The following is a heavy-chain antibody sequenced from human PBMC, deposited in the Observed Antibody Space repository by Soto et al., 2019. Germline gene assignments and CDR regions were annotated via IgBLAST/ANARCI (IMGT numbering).Heavy chain of an antibody. J-gene: IGHJ5*02. V-gene: IGHV4-34*01. CDR2: INHSGST. CDR1: GGSFSGYY. CDR3: ARRPQPYGERGGRWFDP. D-gene: IGHD4-17*01. Sequence: QVQLQQWGAGLLKPSETLSLTCAVYGGSFSGYYWSWIRQPPGKGLEWIGEINHSGSTNYNPSLKSRVTISVDMSKNQFSLKLSSVTAADTAVYYCARRPQPYGERGGRWFDPWGQGTLVTVSS.